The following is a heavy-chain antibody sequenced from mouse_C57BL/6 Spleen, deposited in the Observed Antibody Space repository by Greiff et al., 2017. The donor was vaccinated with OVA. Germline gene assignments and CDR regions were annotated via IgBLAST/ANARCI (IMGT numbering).Heavy chain of an antibody. CDR1: GYTFTDYY. D-gene: IGHD1-1*01. J-gene: IGHJ3*01. CDR3: VPYYYGSSPPA. Sequence: EVQLQQSGPELVKPGASVKISCKASGYTFTDYYMNWVKQSHGKSLEWIGDINPNNGGTSYNQKFKGKATLTVDKSSSTAYMELRSLTSEDSAVYYCVPYYYGSSPPAWGQGTLVTVSA. CDR2: INPNNGGT. V-gene: IGHV1-26*01.